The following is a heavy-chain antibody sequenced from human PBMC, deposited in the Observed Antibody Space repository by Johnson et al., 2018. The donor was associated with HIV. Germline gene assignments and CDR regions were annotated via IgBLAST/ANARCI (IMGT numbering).Heavy chain of an antibody. J-gene: IGHJ3*02. V-gene: IGHV3-38-3*01. CDR2: ISGGST. CDR3: AKDPGRRDPHAFDI. Sequence: LVESGGGLIQPGGSLRLSCAASGFTVSSNYMSWVRQAPGKGLEWVSSISGGSTYYADSRKGRFTISRDNSKNTLHLQMNSLRAEDTAVYYCAKDPGRRDPHAFDIWGQGTMVTVSS. D-gene: IGHD2-15*01. CDR1: GFTVSSNY.